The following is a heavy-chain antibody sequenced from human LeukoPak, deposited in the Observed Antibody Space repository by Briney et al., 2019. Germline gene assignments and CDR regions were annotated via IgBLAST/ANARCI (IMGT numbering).Heavy chain of an antibody. CDR2: ISAYNGNT. D-gene: IGHD6-19*01. CDR1: GYTFTSYG. J-gene: IGHJ6*02. Sequence: ASVKVSCKASGYTFTSYGISWVRQAPGRGLEWMGWISAYNGNTNYAQKLQGRVTMTTDTSTSTAYMELRSLRSDDTAVYYCARPHSSGWDNYYYYYGMDVWGQGTTVTVSS. V-gene: IGHV1-18*01. CDR3: ARPHSSGWDNYYYYYGMDV.